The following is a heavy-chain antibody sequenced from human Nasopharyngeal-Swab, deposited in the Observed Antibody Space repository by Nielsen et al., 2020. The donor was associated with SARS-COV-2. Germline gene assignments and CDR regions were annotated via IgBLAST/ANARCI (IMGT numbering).Heavy chain of an antibody. Sequence: GGSLRLSCAVSGLTVSSTYMSWVRPPPGKGLEWVSVTEIGGTTHYADSVKGRFSISRDSSTNTLYLQMNNVRAEDTAVYYCARDLGGGYCTTTNCPGSWGQGTLVTVSS. D-gene: IGHD2-2*01. CDR3: ARDLGGGYCTTTNCPGS. V-gene: IGHV3-53*01. CDR2: TEIGGTT. J-gene: IGHJ1*01. CDR1: GLTVSSTY.